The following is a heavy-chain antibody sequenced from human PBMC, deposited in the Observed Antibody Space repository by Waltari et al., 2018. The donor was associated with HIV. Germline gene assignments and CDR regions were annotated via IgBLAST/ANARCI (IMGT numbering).Heavy chain of an antibody. J-gene: IGHJ6*02. D-gene: IGHD6-13*01. CDR1: GFTFSNDG. CDR3: VKEHQYSHTWYSYYGMDV. V-gene: IGHV3-23*01. Sequence: EVQLLESGGGLVPTGGSLRLSCAASGFTFSNDGLNWVRQAPGKGLEWVSAISGSGGNTYYADSLKGRFTISRDNSKNTLYLQMNSLRAEDTAVYFCVKEHQYSHTWYSYYGMDVWGQGTTVTVSS. CDR2: ISGSGGNT.